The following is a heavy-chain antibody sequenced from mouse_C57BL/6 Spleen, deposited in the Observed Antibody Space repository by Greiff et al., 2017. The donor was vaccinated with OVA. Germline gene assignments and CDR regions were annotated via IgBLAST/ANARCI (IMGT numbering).Heavy chain of an antibody. CDR3: ARNYGYDGPFDY. D-gene: IGHD2-2*01. Sequence: EVQLVESGGGLVKPGGSLKLSCAASGFTFSDYGMHWVRQAPEKGLEWVAYISSGSSTIYYADTVKGRFTISRDNAKNTLFLQMTSLGSEDTARYYCARNYGYDGPFDYWGQGTTLTVSS. J-gene: IGHJ2*01. CDR1: GFTFSDYG. V-gene: IGHV5-17*01. CDR2: ISSGSSTI.